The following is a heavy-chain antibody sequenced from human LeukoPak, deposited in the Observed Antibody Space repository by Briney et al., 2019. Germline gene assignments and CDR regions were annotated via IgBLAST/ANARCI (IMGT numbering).Heavy chain of an antibody. CDR1: GYTFIDYY. CDR3: ARASYYYDSSGYPGYYFDY. CDR2: INPNRGGT. Sequence: EASVKVSCKASGYTFIDYYMHWVRQPPGQGLEWMGWINPNRGGTNYAQKIQGRVTMTRDTSISTAYMELSRLRSDDTAVYYCARASYYYDSSGYPGYYFDYWGQGTLVTVSS. V-gene: IGHV1-2*02. D-gene: IGHD3-22*01. J-gene: IGHJ4*02.